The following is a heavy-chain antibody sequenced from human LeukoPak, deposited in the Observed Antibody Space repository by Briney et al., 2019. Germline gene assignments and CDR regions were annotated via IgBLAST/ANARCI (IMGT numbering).Heavy chain of an antibody. CDR1: GFTVTSNH. CDR2: IYTGGTT. J-gene: IGHJ4*02. Sequence: GGSLRLSCAAPGFTVTSNHMNWVRQAPGKGLEWVSTIYTGGTTHYADSLKDRFTISRDDSINTLYLQMNSLRAEDTAVYYCARDSSSYYFDYWGQGTLVTVSS. V-gene: IGHV3-66*01. D-gene: IGHD6-6*01. CDR3: ARDSSSYYFDY.